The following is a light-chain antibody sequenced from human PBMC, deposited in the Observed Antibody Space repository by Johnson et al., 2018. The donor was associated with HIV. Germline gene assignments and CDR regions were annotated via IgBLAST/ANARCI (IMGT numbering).Light chain of an antibody. CDR1: SSNIGNNY. CDR2: ENN. J-gene: IGLJ1*01. CDR3: GTWDSSLSAYV. V-gene: IGLV1-51*02. Sequence: QSVLTQAPSVSAAPGQRVTISCSGSSSNIGNNYVSWYQQLPGTAPKLLIYENNKRPSGIPDRFSGSKSGTSATLDITGLQSGDEADYYCGTWDSSLSAYVFGNGTKVTVL.